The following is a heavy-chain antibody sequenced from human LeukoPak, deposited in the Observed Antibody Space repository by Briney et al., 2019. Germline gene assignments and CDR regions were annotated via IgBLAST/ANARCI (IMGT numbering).Heavy chain of an antibody. V-gene: IGHV1-2*02. CDR3: ATSSLTYGDYEAFDV. Sequence: GASVKVSCKASGYTFTGYHMHWVRQAPGQGLEWMGWINPDSGRTNYAQEFQGRVTMTRDTPISTGYMELSRLRSDDTAVYYCATSSLTYGDYEAFDVWGHGTVVTVSS. D-gene: IGHD4-17*01. J-gene: IGHJ3*01. CDR2: INPDSGRT. CDR1: GYTFTGYH.